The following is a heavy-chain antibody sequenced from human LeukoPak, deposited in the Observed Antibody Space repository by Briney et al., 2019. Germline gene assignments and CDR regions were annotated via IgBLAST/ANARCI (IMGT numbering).Heavy chain of an antibody. CDR1: GASVTDYY. J-gene: IGHJ5*02. CDR3: TRSHWGLQS. Sequence: PSETLSLTCTVSGASVTDYYWSWIRQSPGKGLEWISYIHHSGNSDYNPSLRSRVTTSLDTSMNQFSLNLISVTAADTAVYYCTRSHWGLQSWSQGTLVTVSS. CDR2: IHHSGNS. V-gene: IGHV4-59*02. D-gene: IGHD7-27*01.